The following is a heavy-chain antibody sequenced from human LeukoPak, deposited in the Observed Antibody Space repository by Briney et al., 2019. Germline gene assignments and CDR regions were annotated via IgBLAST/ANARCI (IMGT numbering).Heavy chain of an antibody. J-gene: IGHJ6*03. CDR2: IIPIFGTA. D-gene: IGHD3-10*01. CDR3: ASPSGDDYYYYMDV. Sequence: ASVKVSCTASGGTFSSYAISWVRQAPGQGLEWMGGIIPIFGTANYAQKFQGRVTITTHESTSTAYMELSSLRSEDTAVYYCASPSGDDYYYYMDVWGKGTTVTVSS. CDR1: GGTFSSYA. V-gene: IGHV1-69*05.